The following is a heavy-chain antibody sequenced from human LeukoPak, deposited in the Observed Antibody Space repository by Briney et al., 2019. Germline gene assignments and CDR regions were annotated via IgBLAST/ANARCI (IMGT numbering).Heavy chain of an antibody. Sequence: GGSLRLSCAASGFTFTSYGMTWVRQAPGKGLEWVSAIGMNGVATYYADSVKGRFTISRDNSQNTLYLQMSSLRAEDTALYYSAKGLRNFDSWGQGTLVTVSS. CDR2: IGMNGVAT. D-gene: IGHD3-16*01. V-gene: IGHV3-23*01. J-gene: IGHJ4*02. CDR1: GFTFTSYG. CDR3: AKGLRNFDS.